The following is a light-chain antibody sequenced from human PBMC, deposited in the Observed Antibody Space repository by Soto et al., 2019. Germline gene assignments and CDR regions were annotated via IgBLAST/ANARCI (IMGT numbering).Light chain of an antibody. Sequence: EIVMTQSPATLSVSPGERATLSCRASQSVSDNLAWYQQKPGQAPRLLIYGASTRATGIPARFSGSGSGTEFTLTISSLQSEDFAVYYRQQYNNWPLTFGGGTKVEIK. V-gene: IGKV3-15*01. CDR1: QSVSDN. CDR3: QQYNNWPLT. CDR2: GAS. J-gene: IGKJ4*01.